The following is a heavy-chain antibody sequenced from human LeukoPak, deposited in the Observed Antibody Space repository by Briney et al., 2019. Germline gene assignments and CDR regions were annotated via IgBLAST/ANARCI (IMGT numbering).Heavy chain of an antibody. D-gene: IGHD3-10*01. J-gene: IGHJ4*02. CDR2: INPRGGST. CDR3: ASFGRGSGMVY. CDR1: GYTFTSYY. V-gene: IGHV1-46*01. Sequence: ASVKVSCKASGYTFTSYYMHWVRQAPGQGLEWMGIINPRGGSTSYAQKFQGRVTMTRDTSTSTVYMELSSLRSEDTAVYYCASFGRGSGMVYWGQGTLVTVSS.